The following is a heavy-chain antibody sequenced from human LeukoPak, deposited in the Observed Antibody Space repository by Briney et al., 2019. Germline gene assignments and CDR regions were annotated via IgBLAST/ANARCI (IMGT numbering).Heavy chain of an antibody. Sequence: SETLSLTCAVYGGSFSGYYWSWIRQPPGKGLEWIGEINHSGSTNYNPSLKSRVTISVDTSKNQFSLKLSSVTAADTAVYYCARRTRIAAAGCYYFAYWGQGTLVTVSS. V-gene: IGHV4-34*01. J-gene: IGHJ4*02. CDR1: GGSFSGYY. CDR3: ARRTRIAAAGCYYFAY. D-gene: IGHD6-13*01. CDR2: INHSGST.